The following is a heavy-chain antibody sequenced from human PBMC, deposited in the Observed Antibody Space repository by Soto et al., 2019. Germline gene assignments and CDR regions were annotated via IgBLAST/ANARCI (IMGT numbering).Heavy chain of an antibody. D-gene: IGHD3-22*01. CDR3: ARYYYDSSGYFDY. CDR1: GFTVSSNY. Sequence: EVQLVESGGGLIQPGGSLRLSCAASGFTVSSNYMSWVRQAPGKGLEWGSVIYSGGSTYYADSVKGRFTISRDNSKNTLYLQMNSLRAEDTAVYYCARYYYDSSGYFDYWGQGTLVTVSS. CDR2: IYSGGST. V-gene: IGHV3-53*01. J-gene: IGHJ4*02.